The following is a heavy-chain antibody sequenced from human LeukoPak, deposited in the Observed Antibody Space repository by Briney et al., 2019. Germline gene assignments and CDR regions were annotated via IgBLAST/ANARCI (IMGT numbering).Heavy chain of an antibody. CDR2: IFPSGGEI. Sequence: PGGSLRLSCAASGFTFSTFAMIWVRQPPEKGVEWGSSIFPSGGEIHCGDSLRVRFTIYKDNSKSTLYLQMNSLTAEDTAIYSCATCRQVLLHFESWGQGTLVTVSS. CDR3: ATCRQVLLHFES. CDR1: GFTFSTFA. V-gene: IGHV3-23*02. D-gene: IGHD5-18*01. J-gene: IGHJ4*02.